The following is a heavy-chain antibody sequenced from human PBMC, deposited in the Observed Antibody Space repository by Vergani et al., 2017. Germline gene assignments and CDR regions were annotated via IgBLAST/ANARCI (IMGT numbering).Heavy chain of an antibody. V-gene: IGHV3-30*02. CDR3: AKDLPSGGFDY. D-gene: IGHD6-19*01. CDR1: GFTFSSYG. CDR2: IRYDGSNK. J-gene: IGHJ4*02. Sequence: QVQLVESGGGVVQPGGSLRLSCAASGFTFSSYGMHWVRQAPGKGLEWVAFIRYDGSNKYYADSVKGRFTISRDNSKNTLYLQMNSLRAEDTAVYYCAKDLPSGGFDYWGQGTLVTVSS.